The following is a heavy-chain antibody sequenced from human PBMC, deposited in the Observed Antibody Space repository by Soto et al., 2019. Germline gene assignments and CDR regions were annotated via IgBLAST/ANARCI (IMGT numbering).Heavy chain of an antibody. Sequence: ASVKVSCKASGGTFSSYAISWVRQAPGQGLEWMGWISAYNGNTNYAQKLQGRVTMTTDTSTSTAYMELRSLRSDDTAVYYCARDGTYYYDSSHKAHDAFDIWGQGTMVTVSS. CDR2: ISAYNGNT. V-gene: IGHV1-18*01. J-gene: IGHJ3*02. CDR1: GGTFSSYA. CDR3: ARDGTYYYDSSHKAHDAFDI. D-gene: IGHD3-22*01.